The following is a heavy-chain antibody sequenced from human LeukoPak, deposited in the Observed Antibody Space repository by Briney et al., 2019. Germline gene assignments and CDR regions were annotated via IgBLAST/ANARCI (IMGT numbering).Heavy chain of an antibody. D-gene: IGHD3-22*01. Sequence: VASVKVSCKASGYTFTSYGISWVRQAPGQGLEWMGWISAYNGNTNYAQKLQGRVTMTTDTSTSTAYMELRSLRSDDTAVYYCARENYDSSGYYCPPYDAFDIWGQGTMVTVSS. CDR1: GYTFTSYG. J-gene: IGHJ3*02. CDR2: ISAYNGNT. V-gene: IGHV1-18*01. CDR3: ARENYDSSGYYCPPYDAFDI.